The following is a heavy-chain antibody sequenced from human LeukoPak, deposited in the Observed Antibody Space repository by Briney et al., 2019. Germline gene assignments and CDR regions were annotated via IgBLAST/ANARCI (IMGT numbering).Heavy chain of an antibody. J-gene: IGHJ6*02. CDR3: VGVLAAGFRMDV. CDR2: ISDSATTT. V-gene: IGHV3-11*01. Sequence: GSLRLSCAASGFSFSDSYMTWIRQAPGKGLECVSYISDSATTTWYADSVKGRFTISRDNAKKPLYLQMNNVSAEDTAVYYCVGVLAAGFRMDVWGQGTTVTISS. CDR1: GFSFSDSY. D-gene: IGHD6-13*01.